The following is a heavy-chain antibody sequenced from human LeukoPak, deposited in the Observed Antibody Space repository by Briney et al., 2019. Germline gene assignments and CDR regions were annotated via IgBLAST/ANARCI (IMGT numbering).Heavy chain of an antibody. J-gene: IGHJ5*02. CDR1: GYSISSGYY. V-gene: IGHV4-38-2*02. CDR2: IYHSGST. D-gene: IGHD6-13*01. Sequence: KSSETLSLTCTVSGYSISSGYYWGWIRQPPGKGLEWIGSIYHSGSTYYNPSLKSRVTISVDTSKNQFSLKLSSVTAADTAVYYCARDLPPPGRIADWFDPWGQGTLVTVSS. CDR3: ARDLPPPGRIADWFDP.